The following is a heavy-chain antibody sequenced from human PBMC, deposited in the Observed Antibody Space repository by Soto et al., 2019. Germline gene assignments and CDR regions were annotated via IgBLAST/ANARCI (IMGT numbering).Heavy chain of an antibody. CDR1: GGSFSGYY. CDR2: INHSGST. J-gene: IGHJ4*02. CDR3: ARQKRGYYYVWGSYRPLFDY. D-gene: IGHD3-16*02. V-gene: IGHV4-34*01. Sequence: QVQLQQWGAGLLKPSETLSLTCAVYGGSFSGYYWSWIRQPPGKGLEWIGEINHSGSTNYNPSLKSRVTISVDTSKNQFYLKLSSVTAADTAVYYCARQKRGYYYVWGSYRPLFDYWGQGTLVTVSS.